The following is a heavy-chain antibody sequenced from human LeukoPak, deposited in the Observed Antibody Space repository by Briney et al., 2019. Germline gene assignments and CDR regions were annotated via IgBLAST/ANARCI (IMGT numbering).Heavy chain of an antibody. V-gene: IGHV4-59*01. CDR3: ANVSPYYYYMDV. CDR1: GGSISSYY. CDR2: IYYSGST. J-gene: IGHJ6*03. Sequence: PSETLSLTCTGSGGSISSYYWSWIRQPPGKGLEWIGHIYYSGSTNYNPSLKSRVTISVDTSKNQFSLKLSSVTAADTAVYYCANVSPYYYYMDVWGKGTTVTISS.